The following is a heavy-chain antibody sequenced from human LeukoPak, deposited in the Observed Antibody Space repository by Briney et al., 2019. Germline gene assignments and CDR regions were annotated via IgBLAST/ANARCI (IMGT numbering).Heavy chain of an antibody. CDR2: ISYDGSNK. D-gene: IGHD3-10*01. V-gene: IGHV3-30*18. J-gene: IGHJ4*02. Sequence: GGSLRLSCAASGFTFSSYGMHWVRQAPGKGLEWVAVISYDGSNKYYADSVKGRFTISRDNSKNTLHLQMNSLRPEDTAVYYCAKDRFGEYHPFDYWGQGTRVTVSS. CDR1: GFTFSSYG. CDR3: AKDRFGEYHPFDY.